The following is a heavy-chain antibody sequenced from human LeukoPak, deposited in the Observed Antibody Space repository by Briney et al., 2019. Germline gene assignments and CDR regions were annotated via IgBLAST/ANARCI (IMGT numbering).Heavy chain of an antibody. J-gene: IGHJ3*02. Sequence: GASEKVSCKASGYTFTSYDINWVRQATGQGLEWIGWMNPNSGNTGYAQKFQGRVTMTRNTSISTAYMELSSLRSDDTAVYYCARAEVVLMVYAIGVAFDIWGQGTMVTVSS. V-gene: IGHV1-8*01. D-gene: IGHD2-8*01. CDR1: GYTFTSYD. CDR2: MNPNSGNT. CDR3: ARAEVVLMVYAIGVAFDI.